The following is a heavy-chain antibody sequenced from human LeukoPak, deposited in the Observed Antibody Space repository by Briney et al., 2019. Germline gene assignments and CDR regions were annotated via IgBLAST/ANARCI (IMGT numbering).Heavy chain of an antibody. CDR1: GFTFSNYG. CDR3: AREYYYDSSGHNWFDP. J-gene: IGHJ5*02. D-gene: IGHD3-22*01. CDR2: IRYDGSTK. V-gene: IGHV3-30*02. Sequence: GGSLRLSCAASGFTFSNYGIHWVRQAPGKGLGWVAFIRYDGSTKYYADSVKGRFTISRDNSKNTLSLQMSSLRTEDTAVYYCAREYYYDSSGHNWFDPWGQGTLVTVSS.